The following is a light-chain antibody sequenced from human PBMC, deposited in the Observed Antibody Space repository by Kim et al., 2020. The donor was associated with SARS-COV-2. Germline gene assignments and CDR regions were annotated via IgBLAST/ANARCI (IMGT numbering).Light chain of an antibody. J-gene: IGKJ5*01. CDR3: QQYDTFPII. Sequence: AAVGDTVTITCRASQDIANYLAWHQQKPGKAPKSLMYAASTLENGVPSRFSGSGSGTDFTLTINSVQPEDFATYYCQQYDTFPIIFGQGTRLE. CDR1: QDIANY. V-gene: IGKV1-16*01. CDR2: AAS.